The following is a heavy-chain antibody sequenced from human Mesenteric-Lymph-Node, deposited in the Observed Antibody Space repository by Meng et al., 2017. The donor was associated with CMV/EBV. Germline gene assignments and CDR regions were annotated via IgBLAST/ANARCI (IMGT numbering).Heavy chain of an antibody. CDR1: GFTFSNYG. V-gene: IGHV3-30*02. Sequence: GGSLRLFCAASGFTFSNYGMHWVRQAPGKGLEWVTFIRYDGSNKYYADSVKGRFTISRDNFRNTVDLQMNSLRPEDTGVYYCAKEAGDWDPDYWGQGMVVTVSS. CDR2: IRYDGSNK. J-gene: IGHJ4*02. CDR3: AKEAGDWDPDY. D-gene: IGHD3/OR15-3a*01.